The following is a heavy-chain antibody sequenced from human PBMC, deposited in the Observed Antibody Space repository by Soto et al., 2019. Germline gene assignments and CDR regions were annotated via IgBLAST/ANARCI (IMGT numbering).Heavy chain of an antibody. V-gene: IGHV1-69*01. Sequence: QVQLVQSGAEVKKPGSSVKVSCKASGGTFISYGINWVRQAPGQGLEWMGGNIPIFGTAKYAQKFQGRVASTADEATSTAYMELSGLRAEDTGVYYFVSDVGPSAFSDAFGVWGQGTMVTVSS. CDR2: NIPIFGTA. D-gene: IGHD2-2*01. CDR1: GGTFISYG. J-gene: IGHJ3*01. CDR3: VSDVGPSAFSDAFGV.